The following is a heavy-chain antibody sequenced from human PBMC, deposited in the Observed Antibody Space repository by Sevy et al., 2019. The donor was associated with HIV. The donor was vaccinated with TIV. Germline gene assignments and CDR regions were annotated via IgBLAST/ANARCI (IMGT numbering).Heavy chain of an antibody. CDR2: IYNTGST. D-gene: IGHD6-19*01. CDR3: ATPRGTDWYEGAGGYFDL. J-gene: IGHJ2*01. CDR1: GGSIRINSYY. V-gene: IGHV4-39*02. Sequence: SETLSLTCTVSGGSIRINSYYWGWVRQPPGKGLEWLGSIYNTGSTSYNPSLKSRVTISVDTSKNNFSLRLTSVTAADTAVDDCATPRGTDWYEGAGGYFDLWGRGTLVTVSS.